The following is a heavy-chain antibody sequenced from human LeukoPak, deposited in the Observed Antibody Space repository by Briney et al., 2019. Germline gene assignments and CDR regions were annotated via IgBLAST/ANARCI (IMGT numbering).Heavy chain of an antibody. J-gene: IGHJ4*02. CDR2: INSDGSST. Sequence: GGSLRLSCAASGFTFSNYWMHWVRQAPGKGLVWVSRINSDGSSTTYADSVKGRFSISRDNAKNTLYLQMNSVRADDTAVYYCARDRATTMFDYWAQGTLVTVSS. CDR3: ARDRATTMFDY. CDR1: GFTFSNYW. V-gene: IGHV3-74*01. D-gene: IGHD5-24*01.